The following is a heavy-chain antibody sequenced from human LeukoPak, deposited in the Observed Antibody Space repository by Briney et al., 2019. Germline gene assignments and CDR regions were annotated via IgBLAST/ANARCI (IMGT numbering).Heavy chain of an antibody. CDR3: ARGAVVIALSFDI. Sequence: SETLSLTCTVSGGSISSYYWSWIRRPPGKGLEWIGYIYYSGSTNYNPSLKSRVTISVDTSKNQFSLKLSSVTAADTAVYYCARGAVVIALSFDIWGQGTMVTVSS. J-gene: IGHJ3*02. V-gene: IGHV4-59*01. CDR2: IYYSGST. CDR1: GGSISSYY. D-gene: IGHD2-21*01.